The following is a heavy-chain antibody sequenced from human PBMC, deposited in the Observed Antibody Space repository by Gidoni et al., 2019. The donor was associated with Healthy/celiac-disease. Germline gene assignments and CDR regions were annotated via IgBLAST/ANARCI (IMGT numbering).Heavy chain of an antibody. D-gene: IGHD3-22*01. Sequence: QVQLVEAGGGVVQPGRSLRLSCAASGFTVSSYAMHWVRQAPGKGLEWVAFISYDGSNKYSPDSVKGRFTISRDNSKNTLYLQMNSLRAEDTAVYYCARGISWWYYYDSSGLDYWGQGTLVTVSS. CDR1: GFTVSSYA. V-gene: IGHV3-30-3*01. CDR3: ARGISWWYYYDSSGLDY. J-gene: IGHJ4*02. CDR2: ISYDGSNK.